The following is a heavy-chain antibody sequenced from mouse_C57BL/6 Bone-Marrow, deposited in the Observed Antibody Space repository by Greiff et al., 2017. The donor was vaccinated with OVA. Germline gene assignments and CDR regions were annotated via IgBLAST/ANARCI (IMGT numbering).Heavy chain of an antibody. CDR3: TTDYSNYVWFAY. Sequence: EVQGVESGAELVRPGASVKLSCTASGFNIKDDYMHWVKPRPEQGLEWIGWIEPENGDTEYASKFQGKATITADTSSNTAYLQLSSLTSEDTAVYYCTTDYSNYVWFAYWGQGTLVTVSA. CDR1: GFNIKDDY. CDR2: IEPENGDT. J-gene: IGHJ3*01. D-gene: IGHD2-5*01. V-gene: IGHV14-4*01.